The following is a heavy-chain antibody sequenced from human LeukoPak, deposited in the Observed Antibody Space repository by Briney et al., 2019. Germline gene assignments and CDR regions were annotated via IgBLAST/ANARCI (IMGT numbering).Heavy chain of an antibody. CDR2: IYPDDSDT. J-gene: IGHJ3*01. CDR3: ARPNITSYYSRGYDAFDV. D-gene: IGHD3-22*01. Sequence: PGESLKISCKGSGYRFNAYWIAWVRQMPGKGLEWMGIIYPDDSDTRYSPSFQGQDTISADKSVRTAYLQWSSLKASDTAMYYCARPNITSYYSRGYDAFDVWGQGTMVTVSS. V-gene: IGHV5-51*01. CDR1: GYRFNAYW.